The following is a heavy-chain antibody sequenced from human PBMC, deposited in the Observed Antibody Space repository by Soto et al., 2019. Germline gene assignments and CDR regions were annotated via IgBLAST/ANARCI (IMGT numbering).Heavy chain of an antibody. CDR1: GGSISSSSYY. Sequence: QLQLQESGPGLVKPSETLSLTCTVSGGSISSSSYYWGWIRQPPGKGLEWIGSIYYSGSTYYNPSLKSRVTXXLXTXXNRFSLKLSSVTAADTAVYYCARLPMIVVVEYFDLWGRGTLVTVSS. J-gene: IGHJ2*01. V-gene: IGHV4-39*01. CDR2: IYYSGST. CDR3: ARLPMIVVVEYFDL. D-gene: IGHD3-22*01.